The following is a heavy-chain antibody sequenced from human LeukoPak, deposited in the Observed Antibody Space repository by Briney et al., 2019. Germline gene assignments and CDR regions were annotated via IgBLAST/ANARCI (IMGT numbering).Heavy chain of an antibody. CDR2: ISGSGGST. CDR3: AQDFSVYYYDSRALDY. CDR1: GFTFSSYG. V-gene: IGHV3-23*01. D-gene: IGHD3-22*01. J-gene: IGHJ4*02. Sequence: GGSLRLSCAASGFTFSSYGMSWVRQAPGKGLEWVSAISGSGGSTYYADSVKGRFTISRDNSKNTLYLQMNSLRAEDTAVYYCAQDFSVYYYDSRALDYWGQGTLVTVSS.